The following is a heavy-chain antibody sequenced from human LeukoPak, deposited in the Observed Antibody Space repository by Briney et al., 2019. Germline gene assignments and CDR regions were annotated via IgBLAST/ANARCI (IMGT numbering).Heavy chain of an antibody. CDR3: ASCSGGSCYFGYYYYYGMDV. D-gene: IGHD2-15*01. Sequence: GGSLRLSCAASGFAFSSYSMNWVRQAPGKGLEWVSYISSSSSTIYYADSVKGRFTISRDNAKNSLYLQMNSLRAEDTAVYYCASCSGGSCYFGYYYYYGMDVWGQGTTVTVSS. V-gene: IGHV3-48*01. J-gene: IGHJ6*02. CDR1: GFAFSSYS. CDR2: ISSSSSTI.